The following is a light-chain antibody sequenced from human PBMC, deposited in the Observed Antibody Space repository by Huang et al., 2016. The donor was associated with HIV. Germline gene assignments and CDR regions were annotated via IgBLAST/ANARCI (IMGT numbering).Light chain of an antibody. CDR1: QSVGSS. V-gene: IGKV3-15*01. Sequence: EMVLTQSPCTLSVSPGDRATLSCRASQSVGSSLAWYQQKPGQAPSLLIYGATTRATGIPVRFSGSGSGTAFTLTNNSLQSEDFAVYYCQQYYNWPTFGQGTRLEIK. J-gene: IGKJ5*01. CDR3: QQYYNWPT. CDR2: GAT.